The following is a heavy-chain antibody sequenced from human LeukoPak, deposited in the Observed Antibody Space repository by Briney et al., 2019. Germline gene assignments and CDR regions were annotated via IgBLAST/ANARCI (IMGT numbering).Heavy chain of an antibody. CDR2: IYYSGST. V-gene: IGHV4-59*04. J-gene: IGHJ5*02. CDR1: SGSINNYY. Sequence: SETLSLTCTVSSGSINNYYWSWIRQPPGKGLEWIGYIYYSGSTYYNPSLKSRVTISVDTSKNQFSLKLSSVTAADTAVYYCATRIIAVAGTSWFDPWGQGTLVTVSS. CDR3: ATRIIAVAGTSWFDP. D-gene: IGHD6-19*01.